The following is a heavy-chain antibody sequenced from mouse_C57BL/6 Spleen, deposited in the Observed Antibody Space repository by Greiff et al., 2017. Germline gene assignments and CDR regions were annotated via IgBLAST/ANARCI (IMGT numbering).Heavy chain of an antibody. CDR2: IRLKSDNYAT. D-gene: IGHD1-1*01. Sequence: EVKLEESGGGLVQPGGSMKLSCVASGFTFSNYWMNWVRQSPEKGLEWVAQIRLKSDNYATHYAESVKGRFTISRDDSKSSVYLQMNNLRAEDTGIYYCTYYYGSIYYAMDYWGQGTSVTVSS. J-gene: IGHJ4*01. V-gene: IGHV6-3*01. CDR3: TYYYGSIYYAMDY. CDR1: GFTFSNYW.